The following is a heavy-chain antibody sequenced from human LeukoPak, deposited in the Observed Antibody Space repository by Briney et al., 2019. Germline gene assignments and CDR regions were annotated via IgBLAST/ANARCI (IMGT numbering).Heavy chain of an antibody. CDR3: AKDLVGYSSSSNY. CDR2: ISGSGGST. D-gene: IGHD6-6*01. V-gene: IGHV3-23*01. CDR1: GFTFSSYA. J-gene: IGHJ4*02. Sequence: GGSLRLSCAASGFTFSSYAMSWVRQAPGKGLEWVSAISGSGGSTYYADSVKGRFTIPRDNSKNTLYLQMNSLRAEDTAVYYCAKDLVGYSSSSNYWGQGTLVTVSS.